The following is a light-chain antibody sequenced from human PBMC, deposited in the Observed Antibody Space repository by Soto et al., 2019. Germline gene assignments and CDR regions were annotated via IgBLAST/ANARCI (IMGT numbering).Light chain of an antibody. CDR1: QSLSRN. J-gene: IGKJ3*01. CDR3: QHLNDCPPAFT. Sequence: EILMTQSPATLSVSPGERATLSCRASQSLSRNLAWYQQKPGQAPRLLIYGASTRASGVPARFSGSGSGTEFTLTISSLQSEDFALSYCQHLNDCPPAFTFGPGTKVDL. V-gene: IGKV3-15*01. CDR2: GAS.